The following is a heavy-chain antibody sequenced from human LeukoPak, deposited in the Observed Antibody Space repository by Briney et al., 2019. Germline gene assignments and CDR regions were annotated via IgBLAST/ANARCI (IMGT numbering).Heavy chain of an antibody. CDR1: GGSFSSYC. J-gene: IGHJ6*03. CDR3: ARDRALQRTIVGAPRDYYYMDV. D-gene: IGHD1-26*01. V-gene: IGHV4-39*07. CDR2: IYYSGST. Sequence: PSETLSLTCAVYGGSFSSYCWGWIRQPPGKGLEWIGSIYYSGSTYYNPSLKSRVTISVDTSKNQFSLKLSSVTAADTAVYYCARDRALQRTIVGAPRDYYYMDVWGKGTTVTVSS.